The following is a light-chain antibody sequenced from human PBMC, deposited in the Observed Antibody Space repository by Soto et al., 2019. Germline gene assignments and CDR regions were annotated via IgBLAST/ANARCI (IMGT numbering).Light chain of an antibody. CDR3: SSYTSSSNHV. J-gene: IGLJ1*01. CDR1: SSDVGGYDY. CDR2: DVN. V-gene: IGLV2-14*03. Sequence: QSVLTQPASVSGSPGQSIAISCTGTSSDVGGYDYVSWYQQLPGKAPKLMIYDVNNRPSGASNRFSGSKSGNTASLTISGLQAEDEADDYCSSYTSSSNHVFGTGTKLTVL.